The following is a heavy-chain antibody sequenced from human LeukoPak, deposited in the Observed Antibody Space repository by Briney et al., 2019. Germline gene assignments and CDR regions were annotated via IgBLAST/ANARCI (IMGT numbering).Heavy chain of an antibody. V-gene: IGHV3-66*02. CDR1: GFNVTSSY. CDR3: ARARCDTCGYGS. D-gene: IGHD5-12*01. CDR2: LYSGGQT. Sequence: PGGSLRLSCAASGFNVTSSYMSWVRQAPGKGLEWVAVLYSGGQTYYAGSVRGRFTISRDASKNTLYLQMNSLRAEDTAEYYCARARCDTCGYGSWGQGTLVTVSS. J-gene: IGHJ5*02.